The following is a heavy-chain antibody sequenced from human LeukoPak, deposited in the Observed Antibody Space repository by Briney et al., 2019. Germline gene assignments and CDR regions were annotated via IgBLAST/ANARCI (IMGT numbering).Heavy chain of an antibody. CDR3: ARLHSAKWYRRVDY. J-gene: IGHJ4*02. D-gene: IGHD2-2*01. CDR1: GFTFSDYY. Sequence: KSGGSLRLSCAASGFTFSDYYMSWIRQAPGKGLEWVSYISSSGSTIYYADSVKGRFTISRDNAKNSLYLQMNSLRAEDTAVYYCARLHSAKWYRRVDYWGQGTLVTVSS. CDR2: ISSSGSTI. V-gene: IGHV3-11*04.